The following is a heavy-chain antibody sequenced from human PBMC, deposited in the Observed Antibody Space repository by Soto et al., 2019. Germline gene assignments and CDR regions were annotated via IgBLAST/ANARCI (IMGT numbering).Heavy chain of an antibody. CDR3: ARLHHRSWYYYYGMDV. CDR1: GGSISSSNW. J-gene: IGHJ6*02. CDR2: IYHSGST. Sequence: KTSETLSLTCAVSGGSISSSNWWSWVRQPPGKGLEWIGEIYHSGSTNYNPSLKSRVTISVDKSKNQFSLKLSSVTAADTAVYYCARLHHRSWYYYYGMDVWGQGTTVTVYS. V-gene: IGHV4-4*02. D-gene: IGHD6-13*01.